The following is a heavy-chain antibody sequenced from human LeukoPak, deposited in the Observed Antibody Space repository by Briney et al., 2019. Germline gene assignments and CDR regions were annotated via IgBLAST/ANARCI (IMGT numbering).Heavy chain of an antibody. D-gene: IGHD2-2*02. CDR3: ARAWCSSTSCYNYYYYGMDV. J-gene: IGHJ6*02. V-gene: IGHV3-21*01. Sequence: GGSLRLSCAASGFTFSSYSMNWVRQAPGRGLEWVSSISSSSSYIYYADSVKGRFTISRDNAKNSLYLQMNSLRAEDTAMYYCARAWCSSTSCYNYYYYGMDVWGQGTTVTVSS. CDR1: GFTFSSYS. CDR2: ISSSSSYI.